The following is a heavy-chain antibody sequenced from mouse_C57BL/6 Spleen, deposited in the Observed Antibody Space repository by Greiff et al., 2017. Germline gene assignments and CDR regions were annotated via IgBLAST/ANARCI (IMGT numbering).Heavy chain of an antibody. J-gene: IGHJ1*03. CDR2: INPSNGGT. CDR1: GYTFTSYW. V-gene: IGHV1-53*01. D-gene: IGHD1-1*01. CDR3: ARGDYYGSSYWYFDV. Sequence: QVQLQQPGTELVKPGASVKLSCKASGYTFTSYWMHWVKQRPGQGLEWLGNINPSNGGTNYNEKFKSKATLTVDKSSSTAYMQLSSLTSEDSAVYYCARGDYYGSSYWYFDVWGTGTTVTVSS.